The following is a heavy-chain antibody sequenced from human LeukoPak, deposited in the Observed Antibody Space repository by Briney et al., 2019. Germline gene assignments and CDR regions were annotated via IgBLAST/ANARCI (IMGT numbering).Heavy chain of an antibody. J-gene: IGHJ4*02. D-gene: IGHD4-17*01. CDR3: AKGGEGNYGILAY. V-gene: IGHV3-23*01. CDR1: GFTFTNYA. CDR2: INNFASST. Sequence: GGSLRLSCAASGFTFTNYAMSWVRQAPGKGLQWVSSINNFASSTYYADSVKGRFTIFCDNSKNTLFLQMNSLRAEDTAVYYCAKGGEGNYGILAYWGQGTLVTVSS.